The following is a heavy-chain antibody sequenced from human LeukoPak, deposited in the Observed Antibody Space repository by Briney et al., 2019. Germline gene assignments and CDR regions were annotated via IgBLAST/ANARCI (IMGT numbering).Heavy chain of an antibody. Sequence: GESLRLSCAASGFTFDDYAIYWVRQGPGKGLEWVSLISGDGGSIYYADSAKGRFTIYRNNSKSSLYLQMNSLRTEDTALYYCAKEDYSSSWYALDYWGQGTLVTVSS. J-gene: IGHJ4*02. V-gene: IGHV3-43*02. D-gene: IGHD6-13*01. CDR3: AKEDYSSSWYALDY. CDR1: GFTFDDYA. CDR2: ISGDGGSI.